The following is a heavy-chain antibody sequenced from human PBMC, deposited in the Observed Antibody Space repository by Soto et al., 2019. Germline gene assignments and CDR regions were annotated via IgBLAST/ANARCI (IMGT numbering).Heavy chain of an antibody. CDR2: ISAYNGNT. J-gene: IGHJ3*02. Sequence: GASVKVSCKASGYTFTSYGISWVRQAPGQGLEWMGWISAYNGNTNYAQKLQGRVTMTTDTSTSTAYMELRSLRSDDTAVYYCARLDIVVVVAAISGPRVNLDIWGQGTMVTVSS. CDR1: GYTFTSYG. V-gene: IGHV1-18*01. D-gene: IGHD2-15*01. CDR3: ARLDIVVVVAAISGPRVNLDI.